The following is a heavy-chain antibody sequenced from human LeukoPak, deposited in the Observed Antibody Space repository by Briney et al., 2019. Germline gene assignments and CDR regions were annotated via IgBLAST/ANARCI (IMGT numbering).Heavy chain of an antibody. CDR2: IYTSGST. D-gene: IGHD2-21*01. CDR3: ARVYIEGERFDP. J-gene: IGHJ5*02. CDR1: GGSISSGSYY. Sequence: MPSETLSLTCTVSGGSISSGSYYWSWIRRPAGKGLEWIGRIYTSGSTNYNPSLKSRVTISVDTSKNQFSLKLSSVTAADTAVYYCARVYIEGERFDPWGQGTLVTVSS. V-gene: IGHV4-61*02.